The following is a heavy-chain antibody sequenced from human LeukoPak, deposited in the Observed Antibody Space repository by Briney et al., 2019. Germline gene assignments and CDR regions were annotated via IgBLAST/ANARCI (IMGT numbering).Heavy chain of an antibody. D-gene: IGHD5-24*01. V-gene: IGHV3-21*01. CDR2: ISSSSDYI. Sequence: GGSLRLSCAASGFIFTTYSVNWVRQAPGKGLEWVSAISSSSDYIFYADSVKGRFTISRDNAKDSLYLQMNNLRAEGAAVYYCARQGWLQLNFLDYWGQGALVTVSS. J-gene: IGHJ4*02. CDR1: GFIFTTYS. CDR3: ARQGWLQLNFLDY.